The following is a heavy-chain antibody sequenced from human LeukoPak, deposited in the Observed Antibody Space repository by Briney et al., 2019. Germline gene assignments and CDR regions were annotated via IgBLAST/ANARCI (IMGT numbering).Heavy chain of an antibody. D-gene: IGHD2-2*01. Sequence: SETLSLTCTVSGDSISSSSSYWGWIRQPPGKGLEWIGSIYYSGSTYYNTSLKSRVTISVDTSKNQFSLILNSVTAADTAVYYCARQEDCSTSSCYSGGWFDPWGQGTLVTVSS. CDR3: ARQEDCSTSSCYSGGWFDP. J-gene: IGHJ5*02. CDR1: GDSISSSSSY. V-gene: IGHV4-39*01. CDR2: IYYSGST.